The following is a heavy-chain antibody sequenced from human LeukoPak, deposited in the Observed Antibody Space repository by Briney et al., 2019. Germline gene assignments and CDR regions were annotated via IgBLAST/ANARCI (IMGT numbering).Heavy chain of an antibody. J-gene: IGHJ4*03. CDR1: GFTFSSYT. Sequence: GGFLRLSCAASGFTFSSYTMSWVRQAPGKGLEWISVISATGFTTHHTDSVKGRFTISRDNSKSILYLQMDGLRAEDTAIYFCTKDVQVGPTRGFFDFWGQGTLVTVSS. CDR2: ISATGFTT. CDR3: TKDVQVGPTRGFFDF. V-gene: IGHV3-23*01. D-gene: IGHD1-26*01.